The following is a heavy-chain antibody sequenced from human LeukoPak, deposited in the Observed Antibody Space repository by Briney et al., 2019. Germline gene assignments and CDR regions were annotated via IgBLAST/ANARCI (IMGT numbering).Heavy chain of an antibody. CDR1: GYTFTGYY. V-gene: IGHV1-2*02. Sequence: ASVKVSCKASGYTFTGYYMHWVRQAPGQGLEWMGWINPNSGGTNYAQKFQGRVTMTRDTSISTAYMELSRLRSEDTAVYYCASDMKGYYVWGSYRHDAFDIWGQGTMVTVSS. CDR3: ASDMKGYYVWGSYRHDAFDI. CDR2: INPNSGGT. J-gene: IGHJ3*02. D-gene: IGHD3-16*02.